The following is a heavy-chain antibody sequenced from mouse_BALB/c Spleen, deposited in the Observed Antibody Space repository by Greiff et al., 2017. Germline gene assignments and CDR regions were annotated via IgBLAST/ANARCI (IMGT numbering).Heavy chain of an antibody. V-gene: IGHV5-4*02. J-gene: IGHJ2*01. D-gene: IGHD1-2*01. CDR1: GFTFSDYY. CDR2: ISDGGSYT. CDR3: ARDGTTATRYYFDY. Sequence: EVKLMESGGGLVKPGGSLKLSCAASGFTFSDYYMYWVRQTPEKRLEWVATISDGGSYTYYPDSVKGRFTISRDNAKNNLYLQMSSLKSEDTAMYYCARDGTTATRYYFDYWGQGTTLTVSS.